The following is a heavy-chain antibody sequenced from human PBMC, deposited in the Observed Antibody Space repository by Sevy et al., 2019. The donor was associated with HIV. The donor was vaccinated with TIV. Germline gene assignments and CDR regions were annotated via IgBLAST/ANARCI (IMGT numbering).Heavy chain of an antibody. Sequence: SETLSLTCAVYGGSFSGYCWSWIRQPPGKGLEWIGEINHSGSTNYNPSLKSRVTISVDTSKNQFSLKLSSVTAADTAVYYCARLTPPDYYGSGSYYNVSDYWGQGTLVTVSS. D-gene: IGHD3-10*01. CDR3: ARLTPPDYYGSGSYYNVSDY. CDR2: INHSGST. CDR1: GGSFSGYC. J-gene: IGHJ4*02. V-gene: IGHV4-34*01.